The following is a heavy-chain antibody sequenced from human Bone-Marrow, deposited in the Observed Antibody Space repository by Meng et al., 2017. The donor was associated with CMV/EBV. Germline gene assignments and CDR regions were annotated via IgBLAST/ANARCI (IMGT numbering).Heavy chain of an antibody. CDR1: GFTFDDYG. D-gene: IGHD3-22*01. Sequence: GESLKISCAASGFTFDDYGMSWVRQAPGKGLEWMGIIYPGDSDTRYSPSFQGQVTISADKSISTAYLQWSSLKASDTAMYYCARRVRRPITMIEEGAYFDYWGQGTLVTVSS. CDR2: IYPGDSDT. J-gene: IGHJ4*02. V-gene: IGHV5-51*01. CDR3: ARRVRRPITMIEEGAYFDY.